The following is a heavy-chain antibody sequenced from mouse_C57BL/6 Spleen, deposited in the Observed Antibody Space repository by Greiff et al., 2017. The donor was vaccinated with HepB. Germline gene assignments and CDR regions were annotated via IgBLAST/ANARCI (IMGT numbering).Heavy chain of an antibody. CDR1: GYTFTDYN. D-gene: IGHD1-1*01. J-gene: IGHJ3*01. CDR3: ATGSLRYGPWFAY. Sequence: EVQLQQSGPELVKPGASVKIPCKASGYTFTDYNMDWVKQSHGKSLEWIGDINPNNGGTIYNQKFKGKATLTVDKSSSTAYMELRSLTSEDTAVYYCATGSLRYGPWFAYWGQGTLVTVSA. CDR2: INPNNGGT. V-gene: IGHV1-18*01.